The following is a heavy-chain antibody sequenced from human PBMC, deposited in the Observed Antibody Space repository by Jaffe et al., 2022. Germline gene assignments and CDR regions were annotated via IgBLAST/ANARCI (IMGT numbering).Heavy chain of an antibody. V-gene: IGHV3-74*01. CDR3: ARAHYYDSSGYYYPDEVYAFDI. Sequence: EVQLVESGGGLVQPGGSLRLSCAASGFTFSSYWMHWVRQAPGKGLVWVSRINSDGSSTSYADSVKGRFTISRDNAKNTLYLQMNSLRAEDTAVYYCARAHYYDSSGYYYPDEVYAFDIWGQGTMVTVSS. D-gene: IGHD3-22*01. CDR2: INSDGSST. CDR1: GFTFSSYW. J-gene: IGHJ3*02.